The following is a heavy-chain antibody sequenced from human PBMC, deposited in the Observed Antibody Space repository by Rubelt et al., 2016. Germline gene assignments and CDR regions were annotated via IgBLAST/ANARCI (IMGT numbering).Heavy chain of an antibody. Sequence: QVQLKESGPGLVKPSGTLSLTCTVSGVSISSSSYSWGWIRQPPGKGLEWIGYISSGGSTNYNPSLKSRVTISLDTSKNQFSLRLTAVTSADTAVYYCAREHGGNTPPYYFDYWGQGTLVTVSS. CDR2: ISSGGST. D-gene: IGHD4-23*01. J-gene: IGHJ4*02. V-gene: IGHV4-61*01. CDR1: GVSISSSSYS. CDR3: AREHGGNTPPYYFDY.